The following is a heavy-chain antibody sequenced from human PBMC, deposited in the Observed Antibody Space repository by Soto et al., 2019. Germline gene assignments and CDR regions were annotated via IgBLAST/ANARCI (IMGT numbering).Heavy chain of an antibody. V-gene: IGHV4-59*01. CDR1: GGSISSYY. CDR3: ARGTPDSRSSWDCCFDP. J-gene: IGHJ5*02. Sequence: PSETLSLTWTVSGGSISSYYWSWIRQPPGKGLEWLGYIYYSGSTNYNPSLKSRVTISVDTSKNQLSLKLSSVTAADTAVYYCARGTPDSRSSWDCCFDPWGRGPLVTVSS. D-gene: IGHD6-13*01. CDR2: IYYSGST.